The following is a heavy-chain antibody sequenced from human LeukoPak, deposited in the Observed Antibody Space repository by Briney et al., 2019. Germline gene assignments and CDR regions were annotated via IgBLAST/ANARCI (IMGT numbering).Heavy chain of an antibody. CDR1: GYTFTSYG. CDR2: ISAYNGNT. V-gene: IGHV1-18*01. J-gene: IGHJ4*02. Sequence: ASVKVSCKASGYTFTSYGISWVRQAPGQGLEWMGWISAYNGNTNYAQKLQGRVTMTIDTSTSTAYMELRSLRSDDTAVYYCAGGIYDILTGYPEYFDYWGQGTLVTVSS. D-gene: IGHD3-9*01. CDR3: AGGIYDILTGYPEYFDY.